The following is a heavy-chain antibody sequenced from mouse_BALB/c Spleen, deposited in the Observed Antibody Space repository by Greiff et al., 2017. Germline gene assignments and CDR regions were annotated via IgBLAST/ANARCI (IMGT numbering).Heavy chain of an antibody. Sequence: EVKVVESGGGLVQPGGSRKLSCAASGFTFSSFGMHWVRQAPEKGLEWVAYISSGSSTIYYADTVKGRFTISRDNPKNTLFLQMTSLRSEDTAMYYCARYDYDGRGYFDYWGQGTTLTVSS. CDR3: ARYDYDGRGYFDY. CDR1: GFTFSSFG. D-gene: IGHD2-4*01. V-gene: IGHV5-17*02. CDR2: ISSGSSTI. J-gene: IGHJ2*01.